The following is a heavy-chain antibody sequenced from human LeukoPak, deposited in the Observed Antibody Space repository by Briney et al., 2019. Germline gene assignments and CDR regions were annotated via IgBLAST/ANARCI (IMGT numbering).Heavy chain of an antibody. D-gene: IGHD6-19*01. CDR3: ARINAASIAVAGTRVNYGMDV. CDR1: GYTFTSYG. Sequence: ASVKGSCKASGYTFTSYGISWVRQAPGQGLEWMGWISAYNGNTNYAQKLQGRVTMTTDTSTSTAYMELRSLRSDDTAVYYCARINAASIAVAGTRVNYGMDVWGQGTTVTVSS. J-gene: IGHJ6*02. CDR2: ISAYNGNT. V-gene: IGHV1-18*01.